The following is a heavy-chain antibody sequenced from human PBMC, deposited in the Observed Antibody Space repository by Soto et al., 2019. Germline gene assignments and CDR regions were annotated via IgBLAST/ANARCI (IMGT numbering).Heavy chain of an antibody. CDR2: IFPRDSDT. Sequence: GESLKISCQASGYTFTNYWIAWVRHMPGRGLEWMGLIFPRDSDTRYNSSFEGQVTISTDRSIATAYLQWTSLKASDTATYFCARLGSLLQPIDYWGXGTPVTVSS. V-gene: IGHV5-51*01. J-gene: IGHJ4*02. CDR3: ARLGSLLQPIDY. D-gene: IGHD4-4*01. CDR1: GYTFTNYW.